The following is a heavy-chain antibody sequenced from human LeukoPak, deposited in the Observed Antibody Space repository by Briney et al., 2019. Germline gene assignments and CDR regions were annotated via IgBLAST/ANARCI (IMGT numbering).Heavy chain of an antibody. CDR3: ARGRGYSYYYYGMDV. J-gene: IGHJ6*02. V-gene: IGHV4-34*01. CDR1: GFTFSSYA. CDR2: INHSGST. D-gene: IGHD3-10*01. Sequence: GSLRLSCAASGFTFSSYAMSWIRQPPGKGLEWIGEINHSGSTNYNPSLKSRVTISIDTSKNQFSLKLSSVTAADTAVYYCARGRGYSYYYYGMDVWGQGTTVTVSS.